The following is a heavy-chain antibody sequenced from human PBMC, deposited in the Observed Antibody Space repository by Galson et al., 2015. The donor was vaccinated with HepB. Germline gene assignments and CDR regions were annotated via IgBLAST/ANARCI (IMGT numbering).Heavy chain of an antibody. CDR1: GFTFSDYY. J-gene: IGHJ4*02. CDR3: ARGFGGGMDYGSGPFDY. D-gene: IGHD3-10*01. Sequence: SLRLSCAASGFTFSDYYMSWIRQAPGKGLEWVSYISSSSSYTNYADSVKGRFTISRDNAKNSLYLQMNSLRAEDTAVYYCARGFGGGMDYGSGPFDYWGQGTLVTVSS. V-gene: IGHV3-11*06. CDR2: ISSSSSYT.